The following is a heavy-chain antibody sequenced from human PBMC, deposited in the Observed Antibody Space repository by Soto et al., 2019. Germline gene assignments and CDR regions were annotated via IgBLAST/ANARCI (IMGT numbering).Heavy chain of an antibody. CDR3: ASYLGYCSGGSCSY. Sequence: EVQLVESGGGLVQPGGSLRLSCAASGFTFSSYSMNWVRRAPGKGLEWVSYISSSSSTIYYADSVKGRFTISRDNAKNSLYLQMNSLRAEDTAVYYCASYLGYCSGGSCSYWGQGTLVTVSS. V-gene: IGHV3-48*01. D-gene: IGHD2-15*01. CDR1: GFTFSSYS. CDR2: ISSSSSTI. J-gene: IGHJ4*02.